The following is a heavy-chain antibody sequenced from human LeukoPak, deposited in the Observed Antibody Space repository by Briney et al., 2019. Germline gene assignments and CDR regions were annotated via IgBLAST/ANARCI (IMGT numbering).Heavy chain of an antibody. J-gene: IGHJ5*02. V-gene: IGHV1-2*02. Sequence: ASVKVSCKASGYTFTGYYMHWVRQAPGQGLEWMGWINPNSGGTNYAQKFQGRVTMTRDTSISTAYMELSRLRSDDTVVYYCARGLWYSSGWFDPWGQGTLVTVSS. D-gene: IGHD6-19*01. CDR2: INPNSGGT. CDR1: GYTFTGYY. CDR3: ARGLWYSSGWFDP.